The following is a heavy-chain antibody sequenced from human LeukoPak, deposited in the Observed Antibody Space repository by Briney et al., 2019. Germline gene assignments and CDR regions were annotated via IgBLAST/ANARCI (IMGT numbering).Heavy chain of an antibody. Sequence: ASVKVSCKASGYNFISYYRHWVRQAPGQGLEWMGIINPSGGSTSYAQKFQDRVTMTRDTSTSTVYMELSSLKSEDTAVYYCAREDVVLVDAVRYYYYGMDVWGQGTTVTVSS. CDR2: INPSGGST. CDR1: GYNFISYY. V-gene: IGHV1-46*01. CDR3: AREDVVLVDAVRYYYYGMDV. J-gene: IGHJ6*02. D-gene: IGHD2-8*01.